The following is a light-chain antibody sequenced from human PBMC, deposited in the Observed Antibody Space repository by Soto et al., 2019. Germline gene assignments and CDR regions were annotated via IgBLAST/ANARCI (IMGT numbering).Light chain of an antibody. V-gene: IGLV3-1*01. Sequence: SYELTQPPSVSVSPGQTASITCSGDKLGDKYACWYQQKPGQSPVLVIYQDNKRPSGILERFSGSNSGNTATLTISETQAMDEADYYCQAWDSSSVVFGGGTKLTVL. CDR1: KLGDKY. J-gene: IGLJ2*01. CDR3: QAWDSSSVV. CDR2: QDN.